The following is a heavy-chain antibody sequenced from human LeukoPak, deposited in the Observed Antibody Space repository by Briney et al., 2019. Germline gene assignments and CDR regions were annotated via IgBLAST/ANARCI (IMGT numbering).Heavy chain of an antibody. V-gene: IGHV4-59*01. CDR3: ARDGGGYCSGGSCYSSPYWYFDL. Sequence: SETLSLTCTVSGSSINTYYWSWIRQPPGKGLEWIGYIYHSGSTNYNPSLKSRVTISVDTSKNQFSLKLSSVTAADTAVYYCARDGGGYCSGGSCYSSPYWYFDLWGRGTLVTVSS. D-gene: IGHD2-15*01. J-gene: IGHJ2*01. CDR1: GSSINTYY. CDR2: IYHSGST.